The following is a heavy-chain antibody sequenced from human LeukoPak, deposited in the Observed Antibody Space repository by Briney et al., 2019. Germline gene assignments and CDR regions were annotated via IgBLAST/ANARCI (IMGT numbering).Heavy chain of an antibody. CDR2: ISYDGSNK. CDR3: ARVTSNYYDSSGYYY. CDR1: GFTFSSYA. Sequence: LGRSLRLSCAASGFTFSSYAMHWVRQAPGKGLEWVAVISYDGSNKYYADSVKGRFTISRDNSKNTLYLQMNSLRAEDTAVYYCARVTSNYYDSSGYYYWGQGTLVTVSS. V-gene: IGHV3-30-3*01. J-gene: IGHJ4*02. D-gene: IGHD3-22*01.